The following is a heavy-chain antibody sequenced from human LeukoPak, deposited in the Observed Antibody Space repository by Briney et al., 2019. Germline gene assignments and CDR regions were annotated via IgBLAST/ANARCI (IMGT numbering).Heavy chain of an antibody. Sequence: SETLSLTCTVSGGSISSGGYYWSWIRQHPGKGLEWIGYIFYSGSTYFHPSLQSRTTMSVDTSKNQFSLKLSSVTAADTAVYYCARTAAGKDHDFWGQGTLVTVSS. J-gene: IGHJ4*02. CDR1: GGSISSGGYY. D-gene: IGHD6-13*01. CDR2: IFYSGST. V-gene: IGHV4-31*03. CDR3: ARTAAGKDHDF.